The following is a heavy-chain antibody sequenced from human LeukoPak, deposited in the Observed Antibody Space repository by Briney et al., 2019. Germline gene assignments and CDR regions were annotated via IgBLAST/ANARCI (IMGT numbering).Heavy chain of an antibody. D-gene: IGHD3-22*01. Sequence: ASVKVSCTASGYTFTSYGISWVRQAPGQGLEGMGWISAYNGNTNYAQKLQGRVTMTTDTSTSTAYMELRSLRSDDTAVYYCARVWPYFGSGYPFDIWGQGTMVTVSS. CDR1: GYTFTSYG. CDR2: ISAYNGNT. V-gene: IGHV1-18*01. CDR3: ARVWPYFGSGYPFDI. J-gene: IGHJ3*02.